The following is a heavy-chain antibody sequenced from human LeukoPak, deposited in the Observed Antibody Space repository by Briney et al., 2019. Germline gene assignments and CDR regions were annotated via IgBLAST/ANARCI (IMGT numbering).Heavy chain of an antibody. D-gene: IGHD2-21*01. CDR2: IYYSGST. V-gene: IGHV4-59*01. Sequence: PSETLSLTCTVSGGSISSYYWSWIRQPPGKGLEWIGYIYYSGSTNYNPSLKSRVTISVDTSKNQFSLKLSSVTAADTAVYYCARYSTETAFNIWGQGTMVTVSP. CDR3: ARYSTETAFNI. CDR1: GGSISSYY. J-gene: IGHJ3*02.